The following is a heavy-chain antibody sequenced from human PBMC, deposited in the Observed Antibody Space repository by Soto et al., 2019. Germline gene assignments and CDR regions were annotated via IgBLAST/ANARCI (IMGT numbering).Heavy chain of an antibody. CDR2: INPNSGGT. J-gene: IGHJ6*02. CDR1: GYTFTGYY. CDR3: ARGGRCTNGVCYFPADSYYYYGMDV. Sequence: ASVKVSCRASGYTFTGYYMHWVRQAPGQGLEWMGWINPNSGGTNYAQKFQGWVTMTRDTSISTAYMELSRLRSDDTAVYYCARGGRCTNGVCYFPADSYYYYGMDVWGQGTTVTVSS. D-gene: IGHD2-8*01. V-gene: IGHV1-2*04.